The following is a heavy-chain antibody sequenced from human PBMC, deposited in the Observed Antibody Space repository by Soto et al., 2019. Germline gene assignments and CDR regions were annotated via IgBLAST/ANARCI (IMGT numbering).Heavy chain of an antibody. CDR3: ARRGYSGYDLDY. CDR1: GYSFTRYW. Sequence: PWEFLTITCTCSGYSFTRYWIGWVRQMPGKGLEWMGIIYPGDSDTRYSPSFQGQVTISADKSISTAYLHWSSLKASDTAMYYCARRGYSGYDLDYWGQGTLVTVSS. CDR2: IYPGDSDT. V-gene: IGHV5-51*01. J-gene: IGHJ4*02. D-gene: IGHD5-12*01.